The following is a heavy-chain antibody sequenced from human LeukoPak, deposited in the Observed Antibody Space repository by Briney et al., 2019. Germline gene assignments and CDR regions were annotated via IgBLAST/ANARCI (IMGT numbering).Heavy chain of an antibody. CDR1: GFTFSTYA. CDR2: ISGTGGST. J-gene: IGHJ4*02. D-gene: IGHD5-24*01. Sequence: PGGSLRLSCAASGFTFSTYAMSWVRQAPGKGLEWVSAISGTGGSTYYADSVQGRFTISRDNSKNSLYLQMNSLRAEDTAVYYCASRDGYNSFDYWGQGTLVAVSS. V-gene: IGHV3-23*01. CDR3: ASRDGYNSFDY.